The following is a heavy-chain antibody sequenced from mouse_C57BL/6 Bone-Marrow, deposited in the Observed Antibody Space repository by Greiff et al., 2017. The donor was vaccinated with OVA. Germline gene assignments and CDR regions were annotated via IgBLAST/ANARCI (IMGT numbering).Heavy chain of an antibody. D-gene: IGHD2-2*01. CDR1: GYTFTSYG. Sequence: QVQLQQSGAELARPGASVKLSCTASGYTFTSYGISWVKQRTGQGLEWIGEIYPRSGNTYYNEKFKGKATLTADKSSSTAYMELRSLTSEDSAVYFCARGSGYHWYFDVWGTGTTVTVSS. J-gene: IGHJ1*03. V-gene: IGHV1-81*01. CDR3: ARGSGYHWYFDV. CDR2: IYPRSGNT.